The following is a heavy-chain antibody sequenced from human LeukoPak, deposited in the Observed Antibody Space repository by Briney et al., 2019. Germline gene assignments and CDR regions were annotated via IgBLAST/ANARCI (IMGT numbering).Heavy chain of an antibody. CDR1: GVSISSGGYY. Sequence: SGTLSLTCAVSGVSISSGGYYWSWIRQHPGKGLEWIGYIYYSGSSYYNPSLKSRIAISVDTSKSQFSLELSSVTAADTAVYYCASQAATTEEPFDFWGQGTLVTVSS. CDR3: ASQAATTEEPFDF. D-gene: IGHD6-25*01. J-gene: IGHJ4*02. V-gene: IGHV4-31*11. CDR2: IYYSGSS.